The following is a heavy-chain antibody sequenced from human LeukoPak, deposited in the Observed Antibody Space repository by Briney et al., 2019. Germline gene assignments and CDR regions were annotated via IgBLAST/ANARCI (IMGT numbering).Heavy chain of an antibody. D-gene: IGHD1-1*01. Sequence: SETLSLTCAVYGGSFSGYYWSWIRQPPGKGLEWIGEINHSGSTNYNPSLKSRDTISVDTSKNQFSLKLSSVTAADTAVYYCARGEVVGTTAFDICGQGTMVTVSS. CDR2: INHSGST. CDR3: ARGEVVGTTAFDI. CDR1: GGSFSGYY. J-gene: IGHJ3*02. V-gene: IGHV4-34*01.